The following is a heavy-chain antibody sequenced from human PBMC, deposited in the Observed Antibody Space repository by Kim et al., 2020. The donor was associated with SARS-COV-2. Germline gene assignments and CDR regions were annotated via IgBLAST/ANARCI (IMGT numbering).Heavy chain of an antibody. J-gene: IGHJ6*02. CDR1: GGSIGTYY. V-gene: IGHV4-59*13. CDR3: ARSTYCGGDCYFRYYYYPMDA. CDR2: IYYSGTT. Sequence: SETLSLTCTVSGGSIGTYYWSWIRQPPGKGLEWIGYIYYSGTTNYNPSLKSRVTISVDTSRNQFSLRLSSVTAADTAVYYCARSTYCGGDCYFRYYYYPMDAWGQGTTVTVSS. D-gene: IGHD2-21*02.